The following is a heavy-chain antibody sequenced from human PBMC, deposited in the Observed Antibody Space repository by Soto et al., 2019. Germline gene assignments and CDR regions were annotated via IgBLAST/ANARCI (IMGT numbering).Heavy chain of an antibody. CDR1: GYTFTSYG. Sequence: ASVKVSCKTSGYTFTSYGISWVRQAPGQGLEWMGWISTYNGDTNFAQKFQGRVTLTTDTSTNTAYMDLRSLTSDDTAVYYCARGYDILTGLAYYYGMDVWGQGTTVTVSS. CDR2: ISTYNGDT. CDR3: ARGYDILTGLAYYYGMDV. J-gene: IGHJ6*02. V-gene: IGHV1-18*01. D-gene: IGHD3-9*01.